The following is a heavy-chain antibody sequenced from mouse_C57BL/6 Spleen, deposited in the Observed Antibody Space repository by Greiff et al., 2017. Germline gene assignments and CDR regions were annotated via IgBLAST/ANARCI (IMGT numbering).Heavy chain of an antibody. CDR2: IDPSDSYT. D-gene: IGHD2-10*01. CDR1: GYTFTSYW. CDR3: ARTYYGNLYYAMDY. Sequence: QVQLKQPGAELVMPGASVKLSCKASGYTFTSYWMHWVKQRPGQGLEWIGEIDPSDSYTNYNQKFKGKSTLTVDKSSSTAYMQLSSLTSEDSAVYYCARTYYGNLYYAMDYWGQGTSVTVSS. J-gene: IGHJ4*01. V-gene: IGHV1-69*01.